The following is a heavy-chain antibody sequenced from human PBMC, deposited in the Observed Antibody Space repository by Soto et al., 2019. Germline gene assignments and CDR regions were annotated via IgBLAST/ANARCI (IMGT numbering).Heavy chain of an antibody. D-gene: IGHD1-26*01. Sequence: SETLSLTCTVSGGSISSYYWSWIRQPPGKGLEWIGYIYYSGSATYNPSLKSRVTISVDTSKNQFSLKLSSVTAADTAVYYCAIRPYRGSYSGCLELWGERNLVTVGS. CDR2: IYYSGSA. J-gene: IGHJ4*02. V-gene: IGHV4-59*12. CDR1: GGSISSYY. CDR3: AIRPYRGSYSGCLEL.